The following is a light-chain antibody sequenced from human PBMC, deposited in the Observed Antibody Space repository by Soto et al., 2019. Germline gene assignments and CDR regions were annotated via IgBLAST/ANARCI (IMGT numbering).Light chain of an antibody. Sequence: QSALTQPASVSGSPGQSITISCTGTSSDVGGYKYVSWYQQHPDKAPKLMIYEVTNRPSGVSNRFSGSKSGNTASLTISGLQAEDEADYYCTSFARGSTLVFGGGTKLTVL. J-gene: IGLJ3*02. CDR2: EVT. CDR3: TSFARGSTLV. CDR1: SSDVGGYKY. V-gene: IGLV2-14*01.